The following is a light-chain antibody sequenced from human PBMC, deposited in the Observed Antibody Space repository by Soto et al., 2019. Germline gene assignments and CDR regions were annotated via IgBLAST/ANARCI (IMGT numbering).Light chain of an antibody. V-gene: IGKV3-20*01. CDR3: LQYGSTPFA. CDR2: GAS. J-gene: IGKJ3*01. CDR1: QSVSTNY. Sequence: EIVLTQSPGTLSLSPGDRATLSCRASQSVSTNYLAWYQQKLGQAPRLLIYGASSRATGIPDRFSGNGSGTDFTLTISRLEPEDFAVYYCLQYGSTPFAFGPGTNVDIK.